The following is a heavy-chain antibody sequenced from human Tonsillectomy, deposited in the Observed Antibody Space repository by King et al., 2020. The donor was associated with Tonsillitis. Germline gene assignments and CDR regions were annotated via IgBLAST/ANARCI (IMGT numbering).Heavy chain of an antibody. CDR3: ARDLMGATAGFDY. CDR2: IYISGST. J-gene: IGHJ4*02. CDR1: GFTVSSNY. Sequence: VQLVESGGGLIQPGGSLRLSCAASGFTVSSNYMTWVRQAPGKGLVWVSVIYISGSTYYADSVKGRFTISRDNSKNTLYLQMNSLRAEDTAVYYCARDLMGATAGFDYWGQGTLVTVSS. D-gene: IGHD1-26*01. V-gene: IGHV3-53*01.